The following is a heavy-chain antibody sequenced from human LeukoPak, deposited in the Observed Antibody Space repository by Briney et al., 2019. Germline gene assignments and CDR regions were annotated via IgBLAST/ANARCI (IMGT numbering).Heavy chain of an antibody. CDR2: VKSKTDGGTT. CDR3: TTDAPYEAYYFDY. D-gene: IGHD3-22*01. Sequence: GGSLRLSCAASGFTFSDYGMHWVRQAPGKGLEWVGRVKSKTDGGTTDHAAPVKGRFTISRDDSKNTLYLQMNSLKTEDTAVYYCTTDAPYEAYYFDYWGQGTLVTVSS. J-gene: IGHJ4*02. V-gene: IGHV3-15*01. CDR1: GFTFSDYG.